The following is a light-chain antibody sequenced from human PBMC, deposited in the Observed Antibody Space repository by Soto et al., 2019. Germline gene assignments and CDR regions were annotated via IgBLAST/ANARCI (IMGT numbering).Light chain of an antibody. CDR2: EVN. CDR1: SSDVGGYNY. Sequence: QSALTQPPSASGSPGQSVAISCTGTSSDVGGYNYVSWYQQHPGKAPKRMIYEVNKRPSGVPDRFSGSKSGNTASLTVSGLQAEDEADYYCSSYAGSSNFFGTGTKLTVL. V-gene: IGLV2-8*01. J-gene: IGLJ1*01. CDR3: SSYAGSSNF.